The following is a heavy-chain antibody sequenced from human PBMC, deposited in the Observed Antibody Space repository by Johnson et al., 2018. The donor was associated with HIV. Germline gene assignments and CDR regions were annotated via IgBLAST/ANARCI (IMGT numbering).Heavy chain of an antibody. V-gene: IGHV3-9*01. CDR2: IDWNGGST. CDR3: TTDQLQQLVHDAFDI. D-gene: IGHD6-13*01. J-gene: IGHJ3*02. Sequence: EVQLVESGGGLVQPGRSLRLSCAASGFTFDDYAMHWVRQAPGKGLEWVSGIDWNGGSTSYADSVRGRFTISRDNAKNSLYLQMNSLRAEDTALYYCTTDQLQQLVHDAFDIWGQGTMVTVSS. CDR1: GFTFDDYA.